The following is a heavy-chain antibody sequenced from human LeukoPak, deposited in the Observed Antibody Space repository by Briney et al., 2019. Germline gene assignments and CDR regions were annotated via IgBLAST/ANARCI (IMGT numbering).Heavy chain of an antibody. Sequence: PGGSLRLSCAASGFTFRTYGMHWVRQAPGKGLEWMAFVRDDGSTKYYADPVKGRFTISRDNSKNTLYLQMNSLGAEDTAVYFCARTVSSSWGFFDSWGQGTLVTVSS. CDR3: ARTVSSSWGFFDS. CDR1: GFTFRTYG. V-gene: IGHV3-30*02. J-gene: IGHJ4*02. CDR2: VRDDGSTK. D-gene: IGHD6-6*01.